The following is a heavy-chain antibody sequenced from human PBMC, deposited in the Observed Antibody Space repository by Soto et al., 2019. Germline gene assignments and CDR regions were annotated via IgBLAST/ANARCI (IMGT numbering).Heavy chain of an antibody. CDR3: ARDRDRVAAAGTGYYYYGMDV. D-gene: IGHD6-13*01. V-gene: IGHV1-18*01. CDR1: GYTFTSYG. CDR2: ISAYNGNT. Sequence: VKVSCKASGYTFTSYGISWVRQAPGQGLEWMGWISAYNGNTNYAQKLQGRVTMATDTSTSTAYMELRSLRSDDTAVYYCARDRDRVAAAGTGYYYYGMDVWGQGTTVTVSS. J-gene: IGHJ6*02.